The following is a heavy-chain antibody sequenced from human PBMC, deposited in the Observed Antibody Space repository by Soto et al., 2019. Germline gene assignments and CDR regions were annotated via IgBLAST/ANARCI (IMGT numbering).Heavy chain of an antibody. Sequence: AETLSLTCVVSNFSISSGYYWGWIRQSPGKGLEWIASIYRSGTTSYNPSLKSRVTISVDPSKNQFSLMLTAVTAADTAVYYCARTHSGSYYSVFNYWGRGSLVTVSS. J-gene: IGHJ4*02. V-gene: IGHV4-38-2*01. CDR3: ARTHSGSYYSVFNY. CDR1: NFSISSGYY. D-gene: IGHD1-26*01. CDR2: IYRSGTT.